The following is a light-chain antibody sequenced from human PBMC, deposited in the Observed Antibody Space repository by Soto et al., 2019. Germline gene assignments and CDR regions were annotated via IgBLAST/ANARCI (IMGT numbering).Light chain of an antibody. J-gene: IGKJ4*01. V-gene: IGKV3-15*01. CDR1: QSVGRS. Sequence: VITQAPATLSVSPGERATLSCRASQSVGRSLAWYQQKPGQAPRLLIYGTSARATGIPATFSGSGSGTEFTLTISSLQSEDFAIYYCQQYDNWPSVTFGGGTKVDI. CDR2: GTS. CDR3: QQYDNWPSVT.